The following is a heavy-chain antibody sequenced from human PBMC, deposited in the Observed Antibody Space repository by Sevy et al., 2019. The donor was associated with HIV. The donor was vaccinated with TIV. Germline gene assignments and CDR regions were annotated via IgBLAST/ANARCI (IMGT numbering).Heavy chain of an antibody. V-gene: IGHV3-23*01. Sequence: GGSLRLSCAASGFTFSSYAMSWVRQAPGKGLEWVSAMSGSGGSTYYADSVKGRFTISRDNSQNTLYLQMNSLRAEDTAVYYCAKDLSSGWEEYYFDYWGQGTLVTVSS. CDR2: MSGSGGST. J-gene: IGHJ4*02. CDR1: GFTFSSYA. CDR3: AKDLSSGWEEYYFDY. D-gene: IGHD6-19*01.